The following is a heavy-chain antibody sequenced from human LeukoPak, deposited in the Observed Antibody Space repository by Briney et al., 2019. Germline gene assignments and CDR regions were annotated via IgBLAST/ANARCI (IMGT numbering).Heavy chain of an antibody. D-gene: IGHD3-3*01. J-gene: IGHJ5*02. CDR1: GYTFTNYG. CDR2: ISIFNGNT. Sequence: ASVKVSCKASGYTFTNYGISWVRQAPGQGLEWMGWISIFNGNTDYAQKLRGRVTMTTDASTSTAYMELRSLRSDDTAVYYCARITYDFWSGYYMPDDPWGQGTLVTVSS. V-gene: IGHV1-18*01. CDR3: ARITYDFWSGYYMPDDP.